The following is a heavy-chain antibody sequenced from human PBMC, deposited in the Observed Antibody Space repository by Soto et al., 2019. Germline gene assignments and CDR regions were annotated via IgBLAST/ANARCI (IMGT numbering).Heavy chain of an antibody. CDR1: GYSFTSYW. CDR3: ASAYSSSPVRGAFGI. V-gene: IGHV5-10-1*01. CDR2: IDPSDSYT. D-gene: IGHD6-13*01. Sequence: GESLKISCKGSGYSFTSYWISWVRQMPGKGLEWMGRIDPSDSYTNYSPSSQGHVTISADKSISTAYLQWSSLKASDTAMYYCASAYSSSPVRGAFGIWGQGTMVTVSS. J-gene: IGHJ3*02.